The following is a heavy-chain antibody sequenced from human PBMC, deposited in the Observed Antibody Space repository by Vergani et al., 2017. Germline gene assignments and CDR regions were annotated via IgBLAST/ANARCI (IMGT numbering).Heavy chain of an antibody. Sequence: EVQLVESGGGLVKPGGSLRLSCAASGFTFSSYSMNWVRQAPGKGLEWVSSISSSSSYIYYADSVKGRFTISRDNAKNSLYLQMNSLRAEDTAVYYCARCNDFWSGPDYWGQGTLVTVSS. D-gene: IGHD3-3*01. CDR2: ISSSSSYI. CDR1: GFTFSSYS. CDR3: ARCNDFWSGPDY. J-gene: IGHJ4*02. V-gene: IGHV3-21*01.